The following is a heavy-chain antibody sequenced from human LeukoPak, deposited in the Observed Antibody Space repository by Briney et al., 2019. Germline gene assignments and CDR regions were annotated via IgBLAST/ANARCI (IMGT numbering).Heavy chain of an antibody. J-gene: IGHJ4*02. CDR2: IYYSGST. CDR1: GGSISSSSYY. Sequence: PSETLSLTCTVSGGSISSSSYYWGWIRQPPGKGLEWIGSIYYSGSTYYNPSLKSRVTISVDTSKNQFSLKLSSVTAADTAVYYCARIGWLHPAYYFDYWGQGTLVTVSS. CDR3: ARIGWLHPAYYFDY. D-gene: IGHD6-19*01. V-gene: IGHV4-39*07.